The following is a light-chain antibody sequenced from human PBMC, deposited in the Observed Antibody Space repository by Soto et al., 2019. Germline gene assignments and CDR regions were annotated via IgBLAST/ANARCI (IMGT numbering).Light chain of an antibody. J-gene: IGKJ4*01. Sequence: EIVLTQSPATLSVSPGERATLSCRASQTGSTSLVWYQQKPGQAPSLLIYGASPRAAAIPARFSGSGSGTDFTLTISSLQSEDFAVCYCQQHNGWPLTFGGGTDVEIK. CDR1: QTGSTS. V-gene: IGKV3-15*01. CDR3: QQHNGWPLT. CDR2: GAS.